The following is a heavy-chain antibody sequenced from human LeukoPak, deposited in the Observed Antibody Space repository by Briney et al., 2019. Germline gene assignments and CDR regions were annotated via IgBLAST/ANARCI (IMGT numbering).Heavy chain of an antibody. D-gene: IGHD3-22*01. CDR1: GFTFSVYS. CDR3: ARVNYFDTTGYFDY. CDR2: ITSGSSHI. V-gene: IGHV3-21*01. Sequence: GGSLRLSCAASGFTFSVYSMNWVRQAPGKGLEWVSLITSGSSHIFYADSVRGRFTIPRDNAKNSLYLQMTSLSAEDTALYYCARVNYFDTTGYFDYWGQGTLVTVSS. J-gene: IGHJ4*02.